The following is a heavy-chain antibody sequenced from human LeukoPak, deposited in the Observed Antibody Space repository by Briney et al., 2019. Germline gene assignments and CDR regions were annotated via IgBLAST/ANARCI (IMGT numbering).Heavy chain of an antibody. Sequence: GGSLRLSCAASGFTFSSYSMNWVRQAPGKGLEWVALISYDGSNKYYADSVKGRFTISRDNSRNTLYLQMNSLRPEDTALYYCARGSYSSSGGYYFDYWGQGTLVTVSS. V-gene: IGHV3-30*03. CDR1: GFTFSSYS. CDR3: ARGSYSSSGGYYFDY. CDR2: ISYDGSNK. J-gene: IGHJ4*02. D-gene: IGHD6-13*01.